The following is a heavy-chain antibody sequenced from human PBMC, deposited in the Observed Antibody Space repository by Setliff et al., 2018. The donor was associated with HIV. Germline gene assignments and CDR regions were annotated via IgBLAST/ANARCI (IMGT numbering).Heavy chain of an antibody. CDR3: ASGRGSDAIAIDY. V-gene: IGHV3-73*01. D-gene: IGHD5-12*01. CDR2: IKTQPSNYAT. Sequence: GGSLRLSCAASGFPFRGSAIHWVRRASGKGLEWVGRIKTQPSNYATAYGASMEGRFTISRDDSKSTAYLQLSSLKVDDTAMYYCASGRGSDAIAIDYWGQGTPVTVSS. J-gene: IGHJ4*02. CDR1: GFPFRGSA.